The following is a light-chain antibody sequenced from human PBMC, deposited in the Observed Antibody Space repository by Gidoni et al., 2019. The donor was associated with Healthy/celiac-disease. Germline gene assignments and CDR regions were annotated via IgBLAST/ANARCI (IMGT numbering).Light chain of an antibody. CDR3: SSYTSSSTLVV. CDR2: DVS. V-gene: IGLV2-14*01. CDR1: SSDVGGYNY. J-gene: IGLJ2*01. Sequence: QSALTQPASASGPPGPSITISCTGISSDVGGYNYVSWYQQHPGKAPKLMIYDVSNRPSGVSNRFSGSKSGTTASLTISGLQAEDEADYYCSSYTSSSTLVVFGGGTKLTVL.